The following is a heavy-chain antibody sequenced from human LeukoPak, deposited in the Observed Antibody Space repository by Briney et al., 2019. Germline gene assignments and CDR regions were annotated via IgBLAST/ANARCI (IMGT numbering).Heavy chain of an antibody. J-gene: IGHJ3*02. CDR1: GYTFTSYA. V-gene: IGHV7-4-1*02. Sequence: GASVKVSCKASGYTFTSYAMNWVRQAPGQGLEWMGWINTNTGNPTYAQGFTGRFVFSLDTSVSTAYLQISSLKAEDTAVYYCARDQKERGVLFPYDAFDIWGQGTMVTVSS. D-gene: IGHD3-10*01. CDR3: ARDQKERGVLFPYDAFDI. CDR2: INTNTGNP.